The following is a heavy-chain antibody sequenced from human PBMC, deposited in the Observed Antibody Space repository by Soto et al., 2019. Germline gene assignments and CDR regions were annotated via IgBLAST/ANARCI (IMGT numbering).Heavy chain of an antibody. CDR3: ARVWGGAFDI. Sequence: SETLSLTCTVSGCSISSYYWSWIRQPPGKGLEWIGYIYYSGSTNYNPSLTSRVTISVDTSKNQFSLKLSSVTAADTAVYYCARVWGGAFDIWGQGTMVTVSS. J-gene: IGHJ3*02. V-gene: IGHV4-59*01. CDR2: IYYSGST. CDR1: GCSISSYY. D-gene: IGHD3-10*01.